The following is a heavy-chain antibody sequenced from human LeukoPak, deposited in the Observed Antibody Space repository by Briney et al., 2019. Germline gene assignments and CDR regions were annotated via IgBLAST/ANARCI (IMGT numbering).Heavy chain of an antibody. D-gene: IGHD3-10*01. CDR3: ARGNRRITMVRGVIPAGFDY. Sequence: SETLSLTCAVSGGSISSGGDSWSWIRQPPGKGLEWIGYIYHSGSTYYNPSLKSRVTISVDRSKNQFSRKLSSVTAADTAVYYCARGNRRITMVRGVIPAGFDYWGQGTLVTVSS. CDR1: GGSISSGGDS. J-gene: IGHJ4*02. CDR2: IYHSGST. V-gene: IGHV4-30-2*01.